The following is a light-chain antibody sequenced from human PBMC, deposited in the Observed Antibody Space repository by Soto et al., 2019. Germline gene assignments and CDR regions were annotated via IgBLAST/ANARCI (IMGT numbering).Light chain of an antibody. CDR1: QSVRSN. CDR3: QQYNNWPPKT. V-gene: IGKV3-15*01. CDR2: DAS. Sequence: ETVMTQSPATLSVSPGERATLSCRASQSVRSNLAWYQHKPGQAPRLLIYDASTRATGIPARFSGSGSGTDFTLTISSLQSEDFAVYYCQQYNNWPPKTFGQGNKVEIK. J-gene: IGKJ1*01.